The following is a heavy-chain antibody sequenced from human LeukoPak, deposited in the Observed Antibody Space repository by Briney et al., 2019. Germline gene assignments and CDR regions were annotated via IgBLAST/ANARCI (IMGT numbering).Heavy chain of an antibody. CDR2: ISYDGSNK. D-gene: IGHD6-19*01. CDR3: AKTSGSSGWYRHYQYYFDY. CDR1: GFTFSSYA. V-gene: IGHV3-30-3*02. J-gene: IGHJ4*02. Sequence: GRSLRLSCAASGFTFSSYAMHWVRQAPGKGLEWVAVISYDGSNKYYADSVKGRFSISRDNSKNTLYLQMNSLRAEDTAVYYCAKTSGSSGWYRHYQYYFDYWGQGTLVTVSS.